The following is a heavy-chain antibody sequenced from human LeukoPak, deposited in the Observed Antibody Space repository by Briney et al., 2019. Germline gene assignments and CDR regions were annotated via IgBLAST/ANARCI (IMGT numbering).Heavy chain of an antibody. J-gene: IGHJ3*02. Sequence: TGGSLRLSCAASGFTFTSHSMNWVRQAPGKGLEWVSYISTGSNSIYYADSVKGRFTISRDNAKNSLYLQMNSLRAEDTAVYYCARGGSGWEDAFDIWGQGTMVTVSS. D-gene: IGHD6-19*01. CDR2: ISTGSNSI. CDR3: ARGGSGWEDAFDI. CDR1: GFTFTSHS. V-gene: IGHV3-48*01.